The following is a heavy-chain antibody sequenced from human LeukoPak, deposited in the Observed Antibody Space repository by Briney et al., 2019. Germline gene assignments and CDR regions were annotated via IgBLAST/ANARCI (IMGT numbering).Heavy chain of an antibody. V-gene: IGHV3-7*01. CDR3: ARDESTYYGSGSYVDY. CDR1: GLTFSSYW. Sequence: PGGSLRLSCAATGLTFSSYWMSWVRQAPGKGLEWVANIKQDGSEKYYVDSVKGRFTISRDNAKNSLYLQMNSLRAEDTAVYYCARDESTYYGSGSYVDYWGQGTLVTVSS. CDR2: IKQDGSEK. J-gene: IGHJ4*02. D-gene: IGHD3-10*01.